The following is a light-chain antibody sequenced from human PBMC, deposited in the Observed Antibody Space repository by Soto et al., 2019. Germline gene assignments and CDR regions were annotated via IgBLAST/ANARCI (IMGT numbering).Light chain of an antibody. CDR1: SGHSTYA. J-gene: IGLJ2*01. Sequence: QPVLTQSPSASASLGASVKVTCTLSSGHSTYAIARHQQQPEKGPRYLMKLNSDGSHSKGDGIPDRFSGSSSGAERYLTISSLQSEDEADYYCQTWVGNDNVVFVGGTKLTVL. V-gene: IGLV4-69*01. CDR3: QTWVGNDNVV. CDR2: LNSDGSH.